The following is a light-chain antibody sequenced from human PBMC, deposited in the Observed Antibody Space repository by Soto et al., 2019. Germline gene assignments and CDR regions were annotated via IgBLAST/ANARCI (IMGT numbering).Light chain of an antibody. J-gene: IGKJ4*01. V-gene: IGKV1-5*01. CDR1: QSVSTW. Sequence: DIQMTQSPSTLSASVGDRVTITCRASQSVSTWLAWYQQRPGKPPKLLIYDASSLQSGVPSKFSGGGSGTDFTLTISRLEPEDFAVYYCQQFSSYPLTFGGGTKVDIK. CDR3: QQFSSYPLT. CDR2: DAS.